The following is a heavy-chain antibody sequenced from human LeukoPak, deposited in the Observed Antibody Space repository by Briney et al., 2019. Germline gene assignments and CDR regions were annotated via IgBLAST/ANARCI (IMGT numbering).Heavy chain of an antibody. CDR2: ISSGSLHM. CDR1: GFFFRCYS. D-gene: IGHD3-10*01. J-gene: IGHJ4*02. Sequence: GGSLRLSCTASGFFFRCYSGKWGRPGPGEGAEWVSSISSGSLHMYYADSVKGRFTISRDNAKSSLYLEMNSLRAEDTAVYYCYASGTYYNDYWGQGTLVTVSS. V-gene: IGHV3-21*01. CDR3: YASGTYYNDY.